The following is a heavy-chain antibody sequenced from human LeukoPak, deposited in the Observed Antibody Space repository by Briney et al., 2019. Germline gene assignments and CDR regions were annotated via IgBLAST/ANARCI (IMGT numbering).Heavy chain of an antibody. Sequence: PGGSLRLSCATSRFIFTSYDMHWFRQAPGKGLEGVAFIRYSENETYYAASVKGRFPISRDNSKDTLYLQMNSLRAEDTAVYYCAKTPPRYYVKGSYPDYWGQGTLVIVSS. CDR1: RFIFTSYD. V-gene: IGHV3-30*02. CDR3: AKTPPRYYVKGSYPDY. J-gene: IGHJ4*02. D-gene: IGHD3-10*02. CDR2: IRYSENET.